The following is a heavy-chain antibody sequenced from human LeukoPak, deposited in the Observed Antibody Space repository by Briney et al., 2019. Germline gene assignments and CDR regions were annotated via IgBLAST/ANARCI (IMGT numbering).Heavy chain of an antibody. V-gene: IGHV3-48*01. D-gene: IGHD5-24*01. Sequence: PGGSLRLSCAASGFTFSSYNMNWVRQAPGKGLEWVSYISSSGSTIYYADSVKGRFTISRDNSKNTLYLQMNSLRAEDTAVYYCAKDRSRWLQHDAFDIWGQGTMVTVSS. CDR2: ISSSGSTI. J-gene: IGHJ3*02. CDR1: GFTFSSYN. CDR3: AKDRSRWLQHDAFDI.